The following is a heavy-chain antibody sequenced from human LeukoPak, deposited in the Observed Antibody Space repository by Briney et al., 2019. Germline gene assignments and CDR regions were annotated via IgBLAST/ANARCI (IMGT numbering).Heavy chain of an antibody. CDR2: INPNSGGT. CDR1: GYAFTGYY. CDR3: AKAVAAYYYYMDV. Sequence: ASVKVSCKASGYAFTGYYMHWVRQAPGQGLEWMGWINPNSGGTNYAQKCQGRVTMTRDTSISTAYMELSRLRSDDTAVYYCAKAVAAYYYYMDVWGKGTTVTVSS. D-gene: IGHD6-19*01. J-gene: IGHJ6*03. V-gene: IGHV1-2*02.